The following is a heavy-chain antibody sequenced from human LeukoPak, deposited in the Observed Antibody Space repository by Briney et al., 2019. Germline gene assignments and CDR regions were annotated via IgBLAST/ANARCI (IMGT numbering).Heavy chain of an antibody. J-gene: IGHJ4*02. CDR1: GDSFSSNRAA. CDR3: ARDPHSGYSLNFDS. V-gene: IGHV6-1*01. Sequence: SQTLSLTCALSGDSFSSNRAAWNWIRQSPSRGLEWLGRPYYRSKWYNDYAVSVKSRMTINPDTSKNQFSLQLNSVTPEDTAVYYCARDPHSGYSLNFDSWGQGTLVTVSS. CDR2: PYYRSKWYN. D-gene: IGHD5-12*01.